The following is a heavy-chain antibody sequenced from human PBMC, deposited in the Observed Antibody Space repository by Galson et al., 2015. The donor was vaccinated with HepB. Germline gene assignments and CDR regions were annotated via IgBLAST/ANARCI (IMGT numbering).Heavy chain of an antibody. Sequence: TLSLTCAVSGGSISSGGYSWSWIRQPPGKGLEWIGYIYYSGSTYYNPSLKSRVTISVDTSKNQFSLKLSSVTAADTAVYYCARGRRAGYDSSGSPGAFDIWGQGTMVTVSS. D-gene: IGHD3-22*01. V-gene: IGHV4-30-4*07. J-gene: IGHJ3*02. CDR1: GGSISSGGYS. CDR2: IYYSGST. CDR3: ARGRRAGYDSSGSPGAFDI.